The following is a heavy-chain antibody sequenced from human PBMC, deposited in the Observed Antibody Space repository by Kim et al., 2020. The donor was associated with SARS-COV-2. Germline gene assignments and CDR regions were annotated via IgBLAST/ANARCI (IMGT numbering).Heavy chain of an antibody. CDR3: ARGEDTAMFGY. D-gene: IGHD5-18*01. CDR1: GGSFSGYA. CDR2: INHSGST. J-gene: IGHJ4*02. Sequence: SETLSLTCAVYGGSFSGYAWSWIRQPPGKGLEWSGVINHSGSTNYNPSLKSRVTISVDTSKNQFSLKLSSVTAADTVVYYCARGEDTAMFGYWGQATLVTVS. V-gene: IGHV4-34*01.